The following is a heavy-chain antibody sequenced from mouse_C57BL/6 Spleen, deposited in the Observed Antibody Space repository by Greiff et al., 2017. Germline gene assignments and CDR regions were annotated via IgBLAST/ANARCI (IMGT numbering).Heavy chain of an antibody. V-gene: IGHV1-39*01. CDR3: ATYYSNSDDYFDY. CDR2: INPSDSAT. Sequence: VQLKQPGPELVKPGASVKVSCKASGYSFTDYNMNWVKQSNGQSLEWIGRINPSDSATSYNQKFKGKATLTVDKSSSTAYMQLNSLTSEDSAVYYCATYYSNSDDYFDYWGQGTSVTVSS. CDR1: GYSFTDYN. D-gene: IGHD2-5*01. J-gene: IGHJ4*01.